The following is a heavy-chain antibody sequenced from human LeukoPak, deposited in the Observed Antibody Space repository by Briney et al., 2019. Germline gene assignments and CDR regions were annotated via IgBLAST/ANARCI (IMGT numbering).Heavy chain of an antibody. CDR3: AKAGGWIQLWSAY. CDR2: ISGSGGST. J-gene: IGHJ4*02. CDR1: GFTFSSYA. V-gene: IGHV3-23*01. D-gene: IGHD5-18*01. Sequence: PGGSLRLSCAASGFTFSSYAMSWVRQAPGKGLEWVSAISGSGGSTYYADSVKGRFTISGDNSKNTLYLQMISLRAEDTAVYYCAKAGGWIQLWSAYWGQGTLVTVSS.